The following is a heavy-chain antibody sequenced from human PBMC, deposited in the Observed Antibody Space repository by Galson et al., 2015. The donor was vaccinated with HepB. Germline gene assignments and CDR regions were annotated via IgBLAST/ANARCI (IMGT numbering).Heavy chain of an antibody. J-gene: IGHJ4*02. CDR1: GFTFSSYA. CDR2: ISYDGSRK. CDR3: ARGGTSWFHDC. D-gene: IGHD6-13*01. Sequence: SLRLSCAASGFTFSSYAIHWVRQAPGKGLEWVAVISYDGSRKYYADSVKGRFTISRDNSKNTLYLQMDSLSADDTAVYYCARGGTSWFHDCWGQGTLVIVSS. V-gene: IGHV3-30-3*01.